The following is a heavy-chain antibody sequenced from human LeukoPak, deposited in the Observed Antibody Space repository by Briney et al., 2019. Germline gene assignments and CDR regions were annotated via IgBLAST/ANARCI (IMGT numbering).Heavy chain of an antibody. V-gene: IGHV3-9*01. D-gene: IGHD6-19*01. Sequence: PGGSLRLSRAASGFTFDDYAMHWVRQAPGKGLEWVSGISWNSGSIGYADSVKGRFTISRDNSKNTLYLQMNSLRAEDTAVYYCAKGGAVAGLFDPWGQGTLVTVSS. CDR2: ISWNSGSI. J-gene: IGHJ5*02. CDR1: GFTFDDYA. CDR3: AKGGAVAGLFDP.